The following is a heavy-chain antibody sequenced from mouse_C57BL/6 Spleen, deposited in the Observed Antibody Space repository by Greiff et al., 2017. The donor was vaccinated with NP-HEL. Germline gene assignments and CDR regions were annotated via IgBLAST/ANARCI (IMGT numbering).Heavy chain of an antibody. CDR3: ARGAQATLGDY. CDR1: GYSITSGYY. J-gene: IGHJ4*01. V-gene: IGHV3-6*01. CDR2: ISYDGSN. D-gene: IGHD3-2*02. Sequence: EVQLQQSGPGLVKPSQSLSLTCSVTGYSITSGYYWNWIRQFPGNKLEWMGYISYDGSNNYNPSLKNRISITRDTSTNQFFLKLNSVTTEDTATYYCARGAQATLGDYWGQGTSVTVSS.